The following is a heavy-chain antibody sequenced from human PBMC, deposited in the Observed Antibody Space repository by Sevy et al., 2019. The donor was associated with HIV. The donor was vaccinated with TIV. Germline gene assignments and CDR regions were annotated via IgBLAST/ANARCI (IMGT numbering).Heavy chain of an antibody. V-gene: IGHV3-11*01. D-gene: IGHD5-18*01. CDR1: EFSFSDYY. Sequence: GGSLRLSCAASEFSFSDYYISWIRQAPGKGLELVTYISSRGSTIYYADSVKGRFTISRDNAKNSLYLQMHSLRAEDTAVYYCARVRYTYGSYYFDYWGQGPLVTVSS. J-gene: IGHJ4*02. CDR2: ISSRGSTI. CDR3: ARVRYTYGSYYFDY.